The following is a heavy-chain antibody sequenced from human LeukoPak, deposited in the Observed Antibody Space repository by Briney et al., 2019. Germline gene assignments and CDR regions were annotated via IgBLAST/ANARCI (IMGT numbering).Heavy chain of an antibody. CDR2: MNPNSGNT. CDR1: GGTFTSYD. D-gene: IGHD3-10*01. CDR3: ARGLRTVRGVVIEWIDY. Sequence: ASVKVSCKASGGTFTSYDINWVRQATGQGLEWMGWMNPNSGNTGYAQRFQGRVTMTRNTSISTAYMELSSLRSEDTAVYYCARGLRTVRGVVIEWIDYWGQGSLVTVSS. J-gene: IGHJ4*02. V-gene: IGHV1-8*01.